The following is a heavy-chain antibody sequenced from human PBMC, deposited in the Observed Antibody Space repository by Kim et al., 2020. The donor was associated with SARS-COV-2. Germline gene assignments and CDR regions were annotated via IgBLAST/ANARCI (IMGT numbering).Heavy chain of an antibody. Sequence: PTLKSRVTISVDTSKNQFSRKLSSVTAADTAVYYCARQGGKTVTYFDYWGQGTLVTVSS. V-gene: IGHV4-61*07. CDR3: ARQGGKTVTYFDY. D-gene: IGHD4-17*01. J-gene: IGHJ4*02.